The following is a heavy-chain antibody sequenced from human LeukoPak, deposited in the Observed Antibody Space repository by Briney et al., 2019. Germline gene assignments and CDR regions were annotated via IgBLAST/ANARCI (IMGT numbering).Heavy chain of an antibody. V-gene: IGHV3-7*01. J-gene: IGHJ4*02. D-gene: IGHD3-3*01. CDR1: GSTFSSYW. Sequence: PGGSLRLSCAASGSTFSSYWMSWVRQAPGKGLEWVANIKQDGSEKYYVDSVKGRFTISRDNAKNSLYLQMNSLRAEDTAVYYCARDWTYYDFWSGYYKGTSVPFDYWGQGTLVTVSS. CDR2: IKQDGSEK. CDR3: ARDWTYYDFWSGYYKGTSVPFDY.